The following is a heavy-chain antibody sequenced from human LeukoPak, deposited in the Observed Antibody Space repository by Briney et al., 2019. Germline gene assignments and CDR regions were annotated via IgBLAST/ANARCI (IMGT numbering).Heavy chain of an antibody. D-gene: IGHD4-17*01. V-gene: IGHV3-23*01. Sequence: HTGGSLRLSCAASGFTFSDYAMSWVRQALGKGLKWVSVISGSGGSTYNVDPVKGRLTISRDNSKNTLYLQMNSLRAEDTAVYYCAKSVESAVTTNPYVDYWGQGILVTVSS. CDR2: ISGSGGST. J-gene: IGHJ4*02. CDR1: GFTFSDYA. CDR3: AKSVESAVTTNPYVDY.